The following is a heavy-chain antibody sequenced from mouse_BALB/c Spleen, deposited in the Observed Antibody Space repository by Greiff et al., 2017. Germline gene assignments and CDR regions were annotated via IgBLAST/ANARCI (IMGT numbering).Heavy chain of an antibody. J-gene: IGHJ3*01. CDR3: TRGPYDYLFAY. CDR1: GYTFTSYW. V-gene: IGHV1-69*02. D-gene: IGHD2-4*01. CDR2: IYPSDSYT. Sequence: QVHVKQPGAELVRPGASVKLSCKASGYTFTSYWINWVKQRPGQGLEWIGNIYPSDSYTNYNQKFKDKATLTVDKSSSTAYMQLSSPTSEDSAVYYCTRGPYDYLFAYWGQGTLVTVSA.